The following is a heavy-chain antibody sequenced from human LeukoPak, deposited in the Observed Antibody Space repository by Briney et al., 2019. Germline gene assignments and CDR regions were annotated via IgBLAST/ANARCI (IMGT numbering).Heavy chain of an antibody. Sequence: GGSLRLSCEASGFSFSSYNMHWVRQAPGKGLEWVSFISSSSSYIYYADSVKGRLTISRDNAKKSLYLQVNNLRVEDTAVYYCARAPTVLVGYCSSSSCQADYWGQGTLITVSS. D-gene: IGHD2-2*01. J-gene: IGHJ4*02. CDR1: GFSFSSYN. CDR3: ARAPTVLVGYCSSSSCQADY. CDR2: ISSSSSYI. V-gene: IGHV3-21*01.